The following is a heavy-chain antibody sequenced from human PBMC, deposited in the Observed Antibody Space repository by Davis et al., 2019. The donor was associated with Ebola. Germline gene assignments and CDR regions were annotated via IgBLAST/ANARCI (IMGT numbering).Heavy chain of an antibody. J-gene: IGHJ5*02. Sequence: AASVKVSCKASGYTFTSYGISWVRQAPGQGLEWMGGIIPIFGTANYAQKFQGRVTITADESTSTAYMELRSLRSDDTAVYYCAREQGTVTTSWFDPWGQGTLVTVSS. CDR3: AREQGTVTTSWFDP. D-gene: IGHD4-17*01. V-gene: IGHV1-69*13. CDR2: IIPIFGTA. CDR1: GYTFTSYG.